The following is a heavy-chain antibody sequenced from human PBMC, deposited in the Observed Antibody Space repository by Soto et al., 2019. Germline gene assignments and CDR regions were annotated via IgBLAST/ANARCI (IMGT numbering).Heavy chain of an antibody. D-gene: IGHD5-12*01. V-gene: IGHV4-59*08. CDR1: GGSISSYY. J-gene: IGHJ5*02. Sequence: XETLSLTCTVSGGSISSYYWSWIRQPPGKGLEWIGYIYYSGSTNYNPSLKSRVTISVDTSKNQFSLKLSSVTAADTAVYYCARHASRGYSAPGKRVNWFDPWGQGTLVTVSS. CDR3: ARHASRGYSAPGKRVNWFDP. CDR2: IYYSGST.